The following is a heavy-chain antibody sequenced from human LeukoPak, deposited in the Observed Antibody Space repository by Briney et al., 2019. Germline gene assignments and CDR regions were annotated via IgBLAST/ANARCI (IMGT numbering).Heavy chain of an antibody. CDR1: GYTFTSYD. Sequence: GASVKVSCKASGYTFTSYDINWVRQATGQGLEWMGWMNPNSGNTGYAQKFQGRVTMTRNTSISTAYMELSSLRSEDTAVYYCASRLGHVIPYYYMDVWGKGTTVTVSS. CDR3: ASRLGHVIPYYYMDV. D-gene: IGHD2-2*02. J-gene: IGHJ6*03. V-gene: IGHV1-8*01. CDR2: MNPNSGNT.